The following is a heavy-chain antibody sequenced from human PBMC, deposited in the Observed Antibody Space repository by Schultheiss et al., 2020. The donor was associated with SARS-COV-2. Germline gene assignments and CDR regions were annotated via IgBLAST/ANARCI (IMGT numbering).Heavy chain of an antibody. D-gene: IGHD6-13*01. V-gene: IGHV4-31*03. CDR1: GGPINSGGYH. CDR2: IYYSGST. J-gene: IGHJ5*02. Sequence: SETLSLTCTVSGGPINSGGYHWSWIRQHPGKGLEWIGYIYYSGSTYYNPSLKSRVTISVDTSKNQFSLKLSSVTAADTAVYYCARVKQQLYVWFDPWGQGTLVTVSS. CDR3: ARVKQQLYVWFDP.